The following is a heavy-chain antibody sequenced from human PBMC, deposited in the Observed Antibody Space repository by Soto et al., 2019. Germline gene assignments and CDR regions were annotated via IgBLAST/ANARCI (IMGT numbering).Heavy chain of an antibody. J-gene: IGHJ5*02. CDR1: GGSSSIYY. D-gene: IGHD3-10*01. Sequence: SEALSLTCTVSGGSSSIYYWSWIRQPPGKGLEGIGYIYYSGSTNYNPSLKSRVTISVDTSKNQFSLKLSSVTAADTAVYYCARGRSANYYGSGSYWFDPWGQGTLVTVSS. CDR2: IYYSGST. V-gene: IGHV4-59*01. CDR3: ARGRSANYYGSGSYWFDP.